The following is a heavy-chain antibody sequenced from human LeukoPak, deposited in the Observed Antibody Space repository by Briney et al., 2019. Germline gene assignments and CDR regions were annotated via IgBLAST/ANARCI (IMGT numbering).Heavy chain of an antibody. CDR1: GFTVSSNC. Sequence: PGGSLRLSCAASGFTVSSNCMSWVRQAPGKGLEWVSVIYSGGSTYYADSVKGRFTISRDNSKNTLYLQMNSLRAEDTAVCYCARDSSLEWLPGSFDYWGQGTLVTVSS. D-gene: IGHD3-3*01. CDR3: ARDSSLEWLPGSFDY. CDR2: IYSGGST. V-gene: IGHV3-66*02. J-gene: IGHJ4*02.